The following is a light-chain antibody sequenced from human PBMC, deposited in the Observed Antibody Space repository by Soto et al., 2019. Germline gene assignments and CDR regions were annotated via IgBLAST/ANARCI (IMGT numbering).Light chain of an antibody. J-gene: IGKJ3*01. CDR1: QSGSTTY. CDR2: GPS. Sequence: EIVLTQSPGTLALSPGERATLSCRASQSGSTTYLTWYQQKPGQAPRLLVYGPSSRATGVPDRFSGSGSGSDFTLTISRLEPEDFAVYYCQQYGSSPLFTFGPGNRVDCK. V-gene: IGKV3-20*01. CDR3: QQYGSSPLFT.